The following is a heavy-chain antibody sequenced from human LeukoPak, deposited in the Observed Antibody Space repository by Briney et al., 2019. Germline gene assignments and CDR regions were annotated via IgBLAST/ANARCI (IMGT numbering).Heavy chain of an antibody. Sequence: SETLSLTCIVSGGSISSYYWSWIRQPPGKGLGWIGYIYYSRSTNYNPSLKSRVTISVDTSKNQFSLKLSSVTAADTAVYYCARGRGSTVTNDYWGQGTLVTVSS. CDR2: IYYSRST. CDR3: ARGRGSTVTNDY. J-gene: IGHJ4*02. V-gene: IGHV4-59*01. D-gene: IGHD4-17*01. CDR1: GGSISSYY.